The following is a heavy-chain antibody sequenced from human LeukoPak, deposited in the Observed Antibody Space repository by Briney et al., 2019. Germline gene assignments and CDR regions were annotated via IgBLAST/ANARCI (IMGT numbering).Heavy chain of an antibody. V-gene: IGHV3-64*01. Sequence: PGGSLRLSCAASGFTFSSYAMHWVRQAPGKGLEYVSAISSNGGSTYYANSVKGRFTISRDNSKNTLYLQMNSLRAEDTAVYYCAREEAPMYSPMDVWGQGTTVTVSS. CDR1: GFTFSSYA. D-gene: IGHD2-21*01. CDR2: ISSNGGST. CDR3: AREEAPMYSPMDV. J-gene: IGHJ6*02.